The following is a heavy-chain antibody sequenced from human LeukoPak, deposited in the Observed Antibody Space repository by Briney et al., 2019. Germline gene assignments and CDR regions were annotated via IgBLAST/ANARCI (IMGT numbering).Heavy chain of an antibody. Sequence: GGSLRLSCVASGFDFSNYGMHWVRQAPGKGLEWVSLISDDGSDQYYAESVKGRFSISRDNSKNTLYLQMTSLRPDDTAVYSCAQRVPAPLFHNWGQGTLVTVSS. D-gene: IGHD2-2*01. CDR2: ISDDGSDQ. CDR1: GFDFSNYG. CDR3: AQRVPAPLFHN. V-gene: IGHV3-30*18. J-gene: IGHJ4*02.